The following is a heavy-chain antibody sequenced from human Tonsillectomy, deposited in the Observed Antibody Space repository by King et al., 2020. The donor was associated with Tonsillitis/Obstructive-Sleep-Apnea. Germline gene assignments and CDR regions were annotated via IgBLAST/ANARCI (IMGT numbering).Heavy chain of an antibody. D-gene: IGHD6-13*01. J-gene: IGHJ6*03. CDR3: ERVAAGRKYYYYYYMDV. CDR2: IDPSDSYT. CDR1: GYSFTSYW. Sequence: VQLVESGAEVKKPGESLRISCTGSGYSFTSYWISWVRQMPGNGLEWMGRIDPSDSYTNYSPSFQGHVTISADKSISTAYLQWSSLKASDTAMYYCERVAAGRKYYYYYYMDVWGKGTTVTVSS. V-gene: IGHV5-10-1*01.